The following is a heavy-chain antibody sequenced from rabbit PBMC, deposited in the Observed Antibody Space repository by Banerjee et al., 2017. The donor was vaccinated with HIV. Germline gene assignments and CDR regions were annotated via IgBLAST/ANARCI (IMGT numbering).Heavy chain of an antibody. V-gene: IGHV1S45*01. CDR1: GVSFSGSSY. CDR2: IEAGSSGFT. Sequence: QEQLVESGGGLVQPEGSLTLTCTASGVSFSGSSYMCWVRQAPGKGLEWIACIEAGSSGFTYFASWAKGRFTISKTSSTTVTLQMTSLIAADTATYFCARDTSSSFSSYGMDLWGQGTLVTVS. D-gene: IGHD1-1*01. CDR3: ARDTSSSFSSYGMDL. J-gene: IGHJ6*01.